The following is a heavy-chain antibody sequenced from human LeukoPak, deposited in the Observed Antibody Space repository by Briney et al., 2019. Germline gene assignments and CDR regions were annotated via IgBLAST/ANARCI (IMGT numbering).Heavy chain of an antibody. Sequence: GGSLRLSCAASGFTFSTYWMHWVRQGPGKGLVWVSRINGDGSSSAYADSAKGRFTISRDNAKNTLYLQTDSLRAEDTAVYYCAGEKEKSGVFDYWGQGTLVTVSS. D-gene: IGHD5-12*01. J-gene: IGHJ4*02. CDR2: INGDGSSS. CDR1: GFTFSTYW. V-gene: IGHV3-74*01. CDR3: AGEKEKSGVFDY.